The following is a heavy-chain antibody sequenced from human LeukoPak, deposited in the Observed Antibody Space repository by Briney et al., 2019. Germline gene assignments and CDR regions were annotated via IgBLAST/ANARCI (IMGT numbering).Heavy chain of an antibody. CDR3: VREYSSSSGRAFDM. CDR1: GFTFSSYW. Sequence: GGSLRLSCAASGFTFSSYWMHWVRQARGKELVWVSRISTDGSSTNSAASVKGRLTISRDNAKNTLSLQMNSLRAEDTAVYYCVREYSSSSGRAFDMWGQGTMVTVSP. J-gene: IGHJ3*02. CDR2: ISTDGSST. V-gene: IGHV3-74*01. D-gene: IGHD6-6*01.